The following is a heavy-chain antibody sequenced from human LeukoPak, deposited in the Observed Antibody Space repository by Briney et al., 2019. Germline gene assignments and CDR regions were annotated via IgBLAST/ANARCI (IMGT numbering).Heavy chain of an antibody. V-gene: IGHV4-31*03. CDR1: GGSISSGGYY. Sequence: PSETLSLTCTVSGGSISSGGYYWSWIRQHPGKGLEWIGYIYYSGSTYYNPSLKSRVTISVDTSKNQFSLKLSSVTAADTAVYYCARVEENIGEGGPPESWFDPWGQGTLVTVSS. D-gene: IGHD2/OR15-2a*01. CDR2: IYYSGST. J-gene: IGHJ5*02. CDR3: ARVEENIGEGGPPESWFDP.